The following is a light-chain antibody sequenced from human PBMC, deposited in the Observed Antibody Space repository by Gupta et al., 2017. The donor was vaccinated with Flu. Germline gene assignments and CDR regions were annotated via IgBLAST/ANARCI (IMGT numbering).Light chain of an antibody. CDR3: QQRSNCPIT. Sequence: EIVLTQSPATLSLSPGERATLSCRASQSVSIYFAWYQQKPGQPPRLLIYDGSSRASGFPARFSGSGSGTEFTLTISSREPEDFATYYCQQRSNCPITFGQGTRMEIK. CDR2: DGS. CDR1: QSVSIY. J-gene: IGKJ5*01. V-gene: IGKV3-11*01.